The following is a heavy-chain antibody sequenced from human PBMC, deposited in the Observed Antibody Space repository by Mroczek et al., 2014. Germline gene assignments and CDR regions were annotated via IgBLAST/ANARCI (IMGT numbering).Heavy chain of an antibody. Sequence: QVQLQQSGPGLVKPSQTLSLTCTVSGGSISSGGYYWSWIRQHPGKGLEWIGYIYYSGSTYYNPPLKSRVTISVDTSKNQFSLKLSSVTAADTAVYYCARDRDRNGYMDAFDIWGQGTMVTVSS. CDR3: ARDRDRNGYMDAFDI. J-gene: IGHJ3*02. CDR1: GGSISSGGYY. D-gene: IGHD5-24*01. V-gene: IGHV4-31*03. CDR2: IYYSGST.